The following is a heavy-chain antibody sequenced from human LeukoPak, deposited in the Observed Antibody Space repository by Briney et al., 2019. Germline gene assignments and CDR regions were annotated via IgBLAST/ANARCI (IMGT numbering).Heavy chain of an antibody. CDR1: GFTFSNYW. D-gene: IGHD3-22*01. CDR3: ARDPIASYYYDSSGMP. CDR2: IKTDGSEK. Sequence: GGSLRLSCEGSGFTFSNYWMGWVRQAPGKGLQWVANIKTDGSEKYYVDSVKGRFTISRDNAKNSLYLQMNSLRAEDTAVYYCARDPIASYYYDSSGMPWGQGTLVTVSS. V-gene: IGHV3-7*01. J-gene: IGHJ4*02.